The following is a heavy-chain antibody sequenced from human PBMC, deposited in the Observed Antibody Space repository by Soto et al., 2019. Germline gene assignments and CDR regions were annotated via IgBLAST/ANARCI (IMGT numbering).Heavy chain of an antibody. CDR2: IHYSGST. CDR3: ARDSPRYGDDYFEY. J-gene: IGHJ4*02. D-gene: IGHD4-17*01. CDR1: GGSISSGAYY. Sequence: QVQLQESGPGLVKPSQTLSLTCTVSGGSISSGAYYWSWIRQHPGKGLEWIGYIHYSGSTNYNPSLKSRITISLDTSRTQFSLKLSSVTAADTAVYYCARDSPRYGDDYFEYWGQGTLVTVSS. V-gene: IGHV4-31*03.